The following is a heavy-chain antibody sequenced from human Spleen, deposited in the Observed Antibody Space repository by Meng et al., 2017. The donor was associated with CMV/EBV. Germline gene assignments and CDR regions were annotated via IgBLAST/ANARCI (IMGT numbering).Heavy chain of an antibody. CDR2: ISTTSAYI. CDR1: GFTFSAYA. Sequence: GGSLRLSCAASGFTFSAYAMNWVRQAPGKGLEWVSSISTTSAYIYYADSLKGRFTISRDNAKNSLYLQMNSLKAEDTAVYYCARVYYDSTNYYFSFGYWGQGTLVTVSS. J-gene: IGHJ4*02. CDR3: ARVYYDSTNYYFSFGY. V-gene: IGHV3-21*06. D-gene: IGHD3-22*01.